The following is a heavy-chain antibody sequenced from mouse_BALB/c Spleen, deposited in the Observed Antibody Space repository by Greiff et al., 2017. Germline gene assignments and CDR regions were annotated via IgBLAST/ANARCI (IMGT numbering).Heavy chain of an antibody. CDR1: GFTFNTYA. CDR3: VGGTTAYFDY. Sequence: EVQRVESGGGLVQPKGSLKLSCAASGFTFNTYAMNWVRQAPGKGLEWVARIRSKSNNYATYYADSVKDRFTISRDDSQSMLYLQMNNLKTEDTAMYYCVGGTTAYFDYWGQGTTLTVSS. V-gene: IGHV10-1*02. D-gene: IGHD1-2*01. CDR2: IRSKSNNYAT. J-gene: IGHJ2*01.